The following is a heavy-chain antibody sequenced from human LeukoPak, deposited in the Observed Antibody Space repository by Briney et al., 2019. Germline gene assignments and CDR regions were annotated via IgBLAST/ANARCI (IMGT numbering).Heavy chain of an antibody. D-gene: IGHD4-11*01. CDR3: ARGLPPVMKYYFDY. CDR2: MWYDGSNK. Sequence: GGSLRLSCAASGFTFSSYGMHWVRQAPGKGLEWVAVMWYDGSNKYYADSVKGRFTISRDDSKNTLYLQMNSLRAEDTAMYYCARGLPPVMKYYFDYWGQGTLVTVSS. J-gene: IGHJ4*02. CDR1: GFTFSSYG. V-gene: IGHV3-33*08.